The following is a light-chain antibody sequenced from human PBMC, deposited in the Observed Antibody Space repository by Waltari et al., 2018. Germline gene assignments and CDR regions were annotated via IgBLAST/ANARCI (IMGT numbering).Light chain of an antibody. CDR1: QGISNY. V-gene: IGKV1-27*01. J-gene: IGKJ5*01. Sequence: DIQMTQSPSSLSASVGARVTITCRASQGISNYLAWYQQKPGKVPKLLIYAASTLQSGVPSRFSGSGSGTDFTLTISSLQPEDVATYYCQKYNSALVTFGQGTRLEIK. CDR2: AAS. CDR3: QKYNSALVT.